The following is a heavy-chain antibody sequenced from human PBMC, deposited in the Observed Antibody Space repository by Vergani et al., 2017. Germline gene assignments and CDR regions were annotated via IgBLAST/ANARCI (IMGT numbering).Heavy chain of an antibody. V-gene: IGHV3-9*01. CDR1: GFTFDDYA. CDR2: ISWNSGSI. Sequence: EVQLLESGGGLVQPGGSLRLSCAASGFTFDDYAMHWVRQAPGKGLEWVSGISWNSGSIGYADSVKGRFTISRDNAKNSLYLQMNSLRAEDTALYYCAKGYSGRSSLNAFDIWGQGTMVTVSS. J-gene: IGHJ3*02. D-gene: IGHD5-12*01. CDR3: AKGYSGRSSLNAFDI.